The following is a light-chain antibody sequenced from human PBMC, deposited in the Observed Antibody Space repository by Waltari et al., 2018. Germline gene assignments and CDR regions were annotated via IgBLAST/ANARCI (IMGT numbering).Light chain of an antibody. V-gene: IGLV1-44*01. CDR2: INN. CDR3: AAWDDNLSGWL. CDR1: STHIGSSS. J-gene: IGLJ2*01. Sequence: QSVLTQPPSASGTPGPTVTISCSGGSTHIGSSSVNSYQQSEGTAPRLIIYINNDRPSGVPALFSGSKSGTSASLVITGLHSEDEADYFCAAWDDNLSGWLLGGGTRVTVL.